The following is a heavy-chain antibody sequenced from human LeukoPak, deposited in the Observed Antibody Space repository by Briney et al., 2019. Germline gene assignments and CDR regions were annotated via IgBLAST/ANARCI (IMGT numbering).Heavy chain of an antibody. CDR1: GFMFTDHA. D-gene: IGHD2-2*02. CDR2: ISGSGTTT. J-gene: IGHJ3*02. CDR3: ARDSPIVVVPAAIRGPHAFDI. Sequence: PGGSLRLSCAASGFMFTDHALSWVRQAPGKGLEWVSSISGSGTTTYYAESVRGRFTISRDNSKNTLYLQMNSLRAEDTAVYYCARDSPIVVVPAAIRGPHAFDIWGQGTMVTVSS. V-gene: IGHV3-23*01.